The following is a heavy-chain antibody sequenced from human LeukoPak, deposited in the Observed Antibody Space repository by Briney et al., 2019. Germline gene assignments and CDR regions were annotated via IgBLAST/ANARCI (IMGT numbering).Heavy chain of an antibody. D-gene: IGHD6-6*01. V-gene: IGHV4-34*01. CDR1: GGSFSGYY. CDR3: ATASIAARNWFDP. J-gene: IGHJ5*02. CDR2: INHSGST. Sequence: PSETLSLTCAVYGGSFSGYYWSWIRQPPGKGLEWIGEINHSGSTNYNPSLKSRVPISVDTSKNQFSLKLSSVTAADTAVYYCATASIAARNWFDPWGQGTLVTVSS.